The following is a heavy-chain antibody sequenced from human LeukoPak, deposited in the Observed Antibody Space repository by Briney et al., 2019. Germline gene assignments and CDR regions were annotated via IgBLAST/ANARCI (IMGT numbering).Heavy chain of an antibody. CDR2: VYNSGNT. V-gene: IGHV4-31*03. CDR1: GGSISSSSYY. Sequence: PSETLSLTCTVSGGSISSSSYYWGWIRQPPGKGLEWIGYVYNSGNTYYNPSLKSRVVISVDTSKNQYSLKLSSVTAADTAVYFCASFRIAAAPEDFWGQGTLVTVSA. J-gene: IGHJ4*02. D-gene: IGHD6-13*01. CDR3: ASFRIAAAPEDF.